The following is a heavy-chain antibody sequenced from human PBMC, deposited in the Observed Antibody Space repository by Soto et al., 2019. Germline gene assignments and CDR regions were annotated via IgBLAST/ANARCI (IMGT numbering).Heavy chain of an antibody. J-gene: IGHJ6*02. CDR3: ARGYCSSTSCYSYYYYGMDV. V-gene: IGHV6-1*01. Sequence: PSQTLSLTCAISGDSVSSNSAAWNWIRQSPSRGLEWLGRTYYRSKWYNDYAVSVKSRITINPDTSKNQFSLQLNSVTPEDTAVYYCARGYCSSTSCYSYYYYGMDVWGQGTTVTVS. CDR1: GDSVSSNSAA. D-gene: IGHD2-2*02. CDR2: TYYRSKWYN.